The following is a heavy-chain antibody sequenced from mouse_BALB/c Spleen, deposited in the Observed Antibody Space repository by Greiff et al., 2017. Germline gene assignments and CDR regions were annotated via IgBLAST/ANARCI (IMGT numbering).Heavy chain of an antibody. CDR1: GFTFSSYG. D-gene: IGHD2-4*01. CDR3: ARHGDDYDGRGFAY. Sequence: EVKLMESGGDLVKPGGSLKLSCAASGFTFSSYGMSWVRQTPDKRLEWVATISSGGSYTYYPDSVKGRFTISRDNAKNTLYLQMSSLKSEDTAMYYCARHGDDYDGRGFAYWGQGTLVTVSA. J-gene: IGHJ3*01. V-gene: IGHV5-6*01. CDR2: ISSGGSYT.